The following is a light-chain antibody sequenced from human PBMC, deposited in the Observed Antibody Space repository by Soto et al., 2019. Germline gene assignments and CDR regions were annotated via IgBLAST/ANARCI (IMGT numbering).Light chain of an antibody. CDR2: EVS. CDR3: SSYSTSSPLDV. J-gene: IGLJ1*01. Sequence: QSVLTQPASVSGSPGQSITVSCSGTNSDIGDYDYVSWYQQHPDSAPKLIIYEVSNRPSGISSRFSGSKSGNTASLTISGLQTEDEADYYCSSYSTSSPLDVFGTGTKVTVL. CDR1: NSDIGDYDY. V-gene: IGLV2-14*01.